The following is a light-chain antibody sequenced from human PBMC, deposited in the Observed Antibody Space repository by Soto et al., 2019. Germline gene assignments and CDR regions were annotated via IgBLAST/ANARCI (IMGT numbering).Light chain of an antibody. CDR3: QQYKSYPLT. J-gene: IGKJ4*01. Sequence: DLQMTQSPSSLSASIGDRVTITCRASQDISSWLAWYQQKPDKAPKSLIYETSNLQGGVPSRFSGSGSGTEFTLTISSLQPEDFATYYCQQYKSYPLTFGEGTRVEIK. CDR2: ETS. V-gene: IGKV1D-16*01. CDR1: QDISSW.